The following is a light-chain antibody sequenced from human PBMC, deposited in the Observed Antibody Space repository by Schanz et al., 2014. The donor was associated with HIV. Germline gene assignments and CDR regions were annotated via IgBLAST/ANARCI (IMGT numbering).Light chain of an antibody. CDR3: SSYAGSNNLL. CDR2: DVS. J-gene: IGLJ2*01. Sequence: QSVLTQPASVSGSPGQSITISCTGTSSDVGGYNYVSWYQQHPGKAPKLMIYDVSNRPSGVSNRFSGSKSANTASLTISGLQAEDEADYYCSSYAGSNNLLFGGGTKLTVL. CDR1: SSDVGGYNY. V-gene: IGLV2-14*03.